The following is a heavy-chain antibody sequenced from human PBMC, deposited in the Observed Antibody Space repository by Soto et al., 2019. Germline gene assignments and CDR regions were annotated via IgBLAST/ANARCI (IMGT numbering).Heavy chain of an antibody. V-gene: IGHV4-59*01. Sequence: QVQLQESGPGLVKPSETLSLTCTVSGGSISSYYWSWIRQPPGKGLEWIGYIYHSGSTNYNPSLKSRVTISVDTSKNQFSLKLSSVTAADTAVYYCARESSGYDYVYFDYWGQGTLVTVSS. CDR1: GGSISSYY. D-gene: IGHD5-12*01. CDR3: ARESSGYDYVYFDY. CDR2: IYHSGST. J-gene: IGHJ4*02.